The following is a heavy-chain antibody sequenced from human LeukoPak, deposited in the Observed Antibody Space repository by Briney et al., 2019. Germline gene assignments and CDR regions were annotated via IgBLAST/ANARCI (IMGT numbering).Heavy chain of an antibody. CDR1: GGTFSSYA. Sequence: SVKVSCKASGGTFSSYAISWVRQAPGQGLEWMGGIIPIFGTANYAQKFQGRVTITADESTSTAYMELSSLRSEDTAVYYCAKDAVRYYDSSGYPDAFDIWGQGTMVTVSS. V-gene: IGHV1-69*13. CDR2: IIPIFGTA. CDR3: AKDAVRYYDSSGYPDAFDI. D-gene: IGHD3-22*01. J-gene: IGHJ3*02.